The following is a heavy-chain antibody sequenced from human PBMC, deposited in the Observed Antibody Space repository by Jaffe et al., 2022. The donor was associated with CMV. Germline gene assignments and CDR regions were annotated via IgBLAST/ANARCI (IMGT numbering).Heavy chain of an antibody. J-gene: IGHJ2*01. V-gene: IGHV3-33*08. Sequence: QVQLVESGGGVVQPGRSLRLSCAASGFTFSNYGMHWVRQAPGKGLEWVAVIFYDGSKKYYADSVKGRFTISRDNSKNTLDLQMNSLRVEDMAVYYCARDIASVYFDVWGRGTLVTVSS. D-gene: IGHD6-13*01. CDR2: IFYDGSKK. CDR3: ARDIASVYFDV. CDR1: GFTFSNYG.